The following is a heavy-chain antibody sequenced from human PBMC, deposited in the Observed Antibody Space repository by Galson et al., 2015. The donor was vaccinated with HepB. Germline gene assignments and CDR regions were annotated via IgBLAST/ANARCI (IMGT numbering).Heavy chain of an antibody. CDR2: ISYDGSNK. CDR1: GFTFSSYG. Sequence: SLRLSCAASGFTFSSYGMHWVRQAPGKGLEWVAVISYDGSNKYYADSVKGRFTISRDNSKNTLYLQMNSLRAEDTAVYYRAKEEIDYGDYAEYFQHWGQGTLVTVSS. D-gene: IGHD4-17*01. V-gene: IGHV3-30*18. CDR3: AKEEIDYGDYAEYFQH. J-gene: IGHJ1*01.